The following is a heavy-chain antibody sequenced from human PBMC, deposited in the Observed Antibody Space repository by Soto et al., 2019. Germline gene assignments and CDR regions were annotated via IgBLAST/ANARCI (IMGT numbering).Heavy chain of an antibody. CDR2: INDNGRRT. Sequence: PGGSLRLSCEASGFIFSSYSMHWVRQAPGKGLVWVSRINDNGRRTNYADSVKGRFTMSRDSAQNTVYLQMNSLRAEDTAVYYCARDVDLQRFDYWGQGILVTGSP. CDR1: GFIFSSYS. D-gene: IGHD4-4*01. CDR3: ARDVDLQRFDY. V-gene: IGHV3-74*01. J-gene: IGHJ4*02.